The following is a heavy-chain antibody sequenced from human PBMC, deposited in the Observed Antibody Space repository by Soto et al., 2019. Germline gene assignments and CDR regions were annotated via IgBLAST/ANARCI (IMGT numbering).Heavy chain of an antibody. Sequence: QVQLVESGGGVVQPGRSLRLSCAASGFTFSSYGMHWVRQAPGKGLEWVAVISYDGSNNYYADSVKGRFTISRDNSKNTRYLEMNSLRAEDTAVYYCAKGLRVVVVTATIDYWGQGTLVTVSS. J-gene: IGHJ4*02. CDR2: ISYDGSNN. D-gene: IGHD2-21*02. CDR1: GFTFSSYG. CDR3: AKGLRVVVVTATIDY. V-gene: IGHV3-30*18.